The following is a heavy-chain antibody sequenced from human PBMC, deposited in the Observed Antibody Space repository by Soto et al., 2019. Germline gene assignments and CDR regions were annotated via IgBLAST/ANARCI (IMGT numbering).Heavy chain of an antibody. V-gene: IGHV4-39*01. D-gene: IGHD6-13*01. CDR1: GGSLGSSGYY. J-gene: IGHJ4*02. CDR3: ASIAAPGTTHFDF. CDR2: IYYSGNT. Sequence: SETLSLTCTVSGGSLGSSGYYGGWIRQSPGKGLEWIGNIYYSGNTFYNPSLKSRVTISVDTSKNQFYLHLSSVTAADTAIFYCASIAAPGTTHFDFWGQGTLVTVSS.